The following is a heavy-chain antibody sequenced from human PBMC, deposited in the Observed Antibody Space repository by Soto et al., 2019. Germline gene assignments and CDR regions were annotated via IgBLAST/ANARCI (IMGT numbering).Heavy chain of an antibody. V-gene: IGHV1-69*02. D-gene: IGHD2-21*01. CDR1: GVTFSSYT. CDR3: ASTTPIGGGDCYSLDY. J-gene: IGHJ4*02. Sequence: QVQLVQSGAGVMKPGSSVKVSCKASGVTFSSYTISWVRQAPGQGLEWMGRIIPSLGIANYAQKFQGRVTITADKSTSTDYMELSSLRSEDTAVYYCASTTPIGGGDCYSLDYWGQGTLVTVSS. CDR2: IIPSLGIA.